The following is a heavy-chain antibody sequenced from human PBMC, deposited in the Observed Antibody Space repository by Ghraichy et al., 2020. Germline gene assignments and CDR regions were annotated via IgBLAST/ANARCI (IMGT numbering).Heavy chain of an antibody. CDR1: GFTLSNHW. Sequence: GGSLRLSCVGSGFTLSNHWMNWVRQVPGKGLEWVANIKQDGSEKHYVDSVKGRFTISRDNAKNSVYLQMNSLRAEDRAVYYCARTLQYDGSGYYRQFDSWGQGTLVTVSS. D-gene: IGHD3-22*01. J-gene: IGHJ4*02. CDR3: ARTLQYDGSGYYRQFDS. V-gene: IGHV3-7*01. CDR2: IKQDGSEK.